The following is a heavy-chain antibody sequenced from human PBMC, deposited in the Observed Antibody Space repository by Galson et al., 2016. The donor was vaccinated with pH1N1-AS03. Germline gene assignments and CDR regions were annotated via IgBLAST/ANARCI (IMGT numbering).Heavy chain of an antibody. V-gene: IGHV3-13*01. CDR2: IAATGPT. J-gene: IGHJ6*04. CDR3: AVWGYISGTHGLDV. CDR1: GFTVSRND. D-gene: IGHD5-12*01. Sequence: SLRLSCAASGFTVSRNDMHWVRQVTGKGLEWVSIIAATGPTHYADSAKGRFTISREIPQNSLYLQMDSLRADDTAVYYCAVWGYISGTHGLDVWGKGTTVTVSS.